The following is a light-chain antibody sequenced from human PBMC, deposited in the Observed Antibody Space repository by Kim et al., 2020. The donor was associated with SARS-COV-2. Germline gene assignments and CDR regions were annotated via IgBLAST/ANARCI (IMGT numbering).Light chain of an antibody. CDR1: NIGSKS. CDR3: QVWDSSSDHVV. Sequence: GKTARITCGGNNIGSKSVHWYQQKPGQAPVLVIYYDSDRPSGIPERFSGSNSGNTATLTISRVEAGDEADYYCQVWDSSSDHVVFGGGTQLTVL. V-gene: IGLV3-21*04. J-gene: IGLJ2*01. CDR2: YDS.